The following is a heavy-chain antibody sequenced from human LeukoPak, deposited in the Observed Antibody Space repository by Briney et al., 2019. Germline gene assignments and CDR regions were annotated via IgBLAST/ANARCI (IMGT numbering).Heavy chain of an antibody. D-gene: IGHD2-21*01. Sequence: SETLSLTCTVSGGSISSGSYYWSWIRQPAGKGLEWIGRIYTSGSTNYNPSLKSRVTISVDTSKNQFSLKLSSVTAADTAVYYCARESLHSAHFDYWGQGTLVTVSS. CDR1: GGSISSGSYY. J-gene: IGHJ4*02. CDR2: IYTSGST. CDR3: ARESLHSAHFDY. V-gene: IGHV4-61*02.